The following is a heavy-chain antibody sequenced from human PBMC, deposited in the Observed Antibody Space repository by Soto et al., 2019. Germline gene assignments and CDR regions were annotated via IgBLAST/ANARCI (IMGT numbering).Heavy chain of an antibody. D-gene: IGHD5-18*01. CDR2: IWYDGSNK. V-gene: IGHV3-33*01. Sequence: QVQLVESGGGVVQPGRSLRLSCAASGFTFSSYGMHWVRQAPGKGLEWVAVIWYDGSNKYYADSVKGRFTISRDNSKNTLYLKMNSLRAEDTAVYYCARDRRLDSPPGDYWGQGTLVTVSS. CDR1: GFTFSSYG. J-gene: IGHJ4*02. CDR3: ARDRRLDSPPGDY.